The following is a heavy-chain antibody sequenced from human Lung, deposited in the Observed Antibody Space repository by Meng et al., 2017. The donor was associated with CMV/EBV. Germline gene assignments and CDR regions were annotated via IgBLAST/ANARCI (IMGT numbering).Heavy chain of an antibody. V-gene: IGHV4-59*01. Sequence: SXTLSLXCTVSGGSISRYYWSWIRPPPGKGLEWIGYIYYSGSTNYNPSLKSRVTISVDTSKNQFSLKLSSVTAADTAVYYCARVSGYYYYGMDVWGQGSTVTVSS. CDR1: GGSISRYY. CDR2: IYYSGST. J-gene: IGHJ6*02. D-gene: IGHD3-3*01. CDR3: ARVSGYYYYGMDV.